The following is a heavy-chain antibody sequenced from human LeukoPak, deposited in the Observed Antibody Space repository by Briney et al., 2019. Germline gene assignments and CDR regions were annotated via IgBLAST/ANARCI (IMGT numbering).Heavy chain of an antibody. J-gene: IGHJ3*02. CDR2: ISAYNGNT. CDR3: ARADTWIQLWPTDAFDI. Sequence: ASVKVSCKASGYTFTSYGISWVRQAPGQGLEWMGWISAYNGNTNYAQKFQGRVTMTRDTSISTAYMELSRLRSDDTAVYYCARADTWIQLWPTDAFDIWGQGTMVTVSS. V-gene: IGHV1-18*01. CDR1: GYTFTSYG. D-gene: IGHD5-18*01.